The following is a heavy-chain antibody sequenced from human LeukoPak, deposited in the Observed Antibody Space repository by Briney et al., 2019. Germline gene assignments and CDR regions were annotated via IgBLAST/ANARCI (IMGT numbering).Heavy chain of an antibody. CDR1: GYTFTSYG. J-gene: IGHJ4*02. Sequence: ASVKVSCKASGYTFTSYGISWVRQAPGQGLEWMGWIRVYNGDTNYAQKLQGRVTMTTDTSASTAYMELSSLRSEDTAVYYCATTDPSAAAGEGSDYWGQGTLVIVFS. CDR3: ATTDPSAAAGEGSDY. CDR2: IRVYNGDT. V-gene: IGHV1-18*01. D-gene: IGHD6-13*01.